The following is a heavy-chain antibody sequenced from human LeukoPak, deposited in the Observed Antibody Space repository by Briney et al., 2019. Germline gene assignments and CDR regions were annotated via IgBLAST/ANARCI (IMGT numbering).Heavy chain of an antibody. J-gene: IGHJ5*02. D-gene: IGHD2-2*01. V-gene: IGHV1-2*02. CDR2: INPNSGGT. CDR3: ARDGLRYCSSTSCSKLNWFDP. Sequence: GASVKVSCKASGYTFTGYYMHWVRQAPGQGLEWMGWINPNSGGTNYAQKFQGRVTMTRDTSISTAYMELSRLRSDDTAVYYCARDGLRYCSSTSCSKLNWFDPLGPGNPGHRLL. CDR1: GYTFTGYY.